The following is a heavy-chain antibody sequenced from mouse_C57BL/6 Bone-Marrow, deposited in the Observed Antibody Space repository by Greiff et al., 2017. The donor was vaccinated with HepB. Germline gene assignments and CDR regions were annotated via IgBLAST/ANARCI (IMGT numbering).Heavy chain of an antibody. D-gene: IGHD1-1*01. CDR1: GYTFTSYW. Sequence: VQLQQSGAELAKPGASVKLSCKASGYTFTSYWMHWVKQRPGQGLARIGYINPSSGYTKYNQKFKDKATLTADKSSSTAYMQLSSLTYEDSAVYSCARPYYGGGWFAYWGQGTLVTVSA. V-gene: IGHV1-7*01. CDR3: ARPYYGGGWFAY. J-gene: IGHJ3*01. CDR2: INPSSGYT.